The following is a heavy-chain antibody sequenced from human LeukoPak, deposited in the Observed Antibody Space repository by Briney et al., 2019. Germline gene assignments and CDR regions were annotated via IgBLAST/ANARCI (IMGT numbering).Heavy chain of an antibody. J-gene: IGHJ4*02. CDR1: GFTFSHYW. CDR3: ARDTGGGYSCYDC. D-gene: IGHD5-18*01. CDR2: IKPDGSDK. V-gene: IGHV3-7*01. Sequence: GGSLRLSCAASGFTFSHYWMTWIRQTPGKGLEWVANIKPDGSDKYYVDSVKGRFTIPRVNAKNSLYLQMNSLRVEDTAVYYCARDTGGGYSCYDCWGQGTLVTVSS.